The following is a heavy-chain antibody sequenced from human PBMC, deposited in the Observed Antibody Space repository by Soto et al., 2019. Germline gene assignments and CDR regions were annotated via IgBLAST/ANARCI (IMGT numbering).Heavy chain of an antibody. CDR1: GFTFSSYW. J-gene: IGHJ4*02. V-gene: IGHV3-7*01. CDR2: IKQDGSEK. Sequence: EVQLVESGGGLVQPGGSLRLSCAASGFTFSSYWMSWVRQAPGKGLEWVANIKQDGSEKYYVDSVKGRFTISRDNAKNSLYLQMNSLRAEDTAVYYCAGDRGGDYPDYWGQGTLVTVSS. CDR3: AGDRGGDYPDY. D-gene: IGHD4-17*01.